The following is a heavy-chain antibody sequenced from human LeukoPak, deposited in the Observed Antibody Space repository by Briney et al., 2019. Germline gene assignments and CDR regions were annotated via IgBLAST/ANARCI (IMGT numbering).Heavy chain of an antibody. CDR3: ASSDYYDSSGLWGFDY. CDR1: GYTFTSYA. Sequence: ASVKVSCKPSGYTFTSYALSWVRQAPGQGLEWMGWISTYSGNTNYAQKLQGRITMTIETSTSTAYMELRSLRSDDTAVYYCASSDYYDSSGLWGFDYWGQGTLVTVSS. V-gene: IGHV1-18*01. CDR2: ISTYSGNT. J-gene: IGHJ4*02. D-gene: IGHD3-22*01.